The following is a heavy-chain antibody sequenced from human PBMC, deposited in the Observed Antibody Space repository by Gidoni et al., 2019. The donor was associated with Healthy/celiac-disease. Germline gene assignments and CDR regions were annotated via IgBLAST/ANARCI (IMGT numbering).Heavy chain of an antibody. V-gene: IGHV3-30-3*01. J-gene: IGHJ4*02. CDR3: ARDGRDGYNWKFDY. CDR1: GFTFSSYA. D-gene: IGHD1-1*01. CDR2: ISYDGSNK. Sequence: QVQLVESGGGVVQPGRSLRLSCAASGFTFSSYAMHWVRQAPGKGLEWVAVISYDGSNKYYADSVKGRFTISRDNSKNTLYLQMNSLRAEDTAVYYCARDGRDGYNWKFDYWGQGTLVTVSS.